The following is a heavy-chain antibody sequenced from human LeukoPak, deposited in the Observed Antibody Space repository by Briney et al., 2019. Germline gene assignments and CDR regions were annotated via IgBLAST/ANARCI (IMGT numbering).Heavy chain of an antibody. V-gene: IGHV1-2*02. CDR1: GYTFTGYY. J-gene: IGHJ3*02. Sequence: ASVKVSCKASGYTFTGYYMHWVRQAPGQGLEWMGWINPNSGGTNYAQKFQGRVTMTRDTSISTAYMELSRLRSDDTAVYYCARKPRGTITMIVVVDEDAFDIWGQGTMVTVSS. CDR3: ARKPRGTITMIVVVDEDAFDI. CDR2: INPNSGGT. D-gene: IGHD3-22*01.